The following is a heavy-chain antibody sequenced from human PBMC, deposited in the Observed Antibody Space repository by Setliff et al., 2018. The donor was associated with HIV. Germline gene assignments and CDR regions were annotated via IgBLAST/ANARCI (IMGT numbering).Heavy chain of an antibody. J-gene: IGHJ4*02. D-gene: IGHD6-6*01. V-gene: IGHV3-49*04. CDR1: GFRIGDYA. CDR3: TRDRHTSSSAYFDY. CDR2: MRSNANPETT. Sequence: GGSLRLSCSASGFRIGDYAITWVRQAPGKGLEWVGFMRSNANPETTEYAAAVKGRFTISRDDSKSIAYLQMNSLKTEDTAVYYCTRDRHTSSSAYFDYWGQGTLVTVSS.